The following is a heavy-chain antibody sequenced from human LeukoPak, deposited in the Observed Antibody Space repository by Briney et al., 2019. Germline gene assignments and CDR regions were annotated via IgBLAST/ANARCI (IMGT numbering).Heavy chain of an antibody. CDR2: INSDGSST. CDR1: GFTFSSYW. J-gene: IGHJ3*02. V-gene: IGHV3-74*01. CDR3: ARASGSYTGHAFDI. D-gene: IGHD1-26*01. Sequence: GGSLRLSCAASGFTFSSYWMHRVRQAPGKGLVWVSRINSDGSSTSYADSVKGRFTISRDNAKNTLYLQMNSLRAEDTAVYYCARASGSYTGHAFDIWGQGTMVTVSS.